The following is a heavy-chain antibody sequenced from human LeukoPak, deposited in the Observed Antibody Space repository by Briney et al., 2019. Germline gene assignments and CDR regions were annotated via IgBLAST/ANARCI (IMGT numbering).Heavy chain of an antibody. CDR3: ARNMLNGEYVFDY. J-gene: IGHJ4*02. V-gene: IGHV1-69*04. D-gene: IGHD4-17*01. Sequence: EATVKVSCKASGGTFSSYAISWVRQAPGQGLEWTGRIILILGIANYAQKFQGRVTITADKSTSTAYMELSRLRSEDTAVYYCARNMLNGEYVFDYWGQGTLVTVSA. CDR2: IILILGIA. CDR1: GGTFSSYA.